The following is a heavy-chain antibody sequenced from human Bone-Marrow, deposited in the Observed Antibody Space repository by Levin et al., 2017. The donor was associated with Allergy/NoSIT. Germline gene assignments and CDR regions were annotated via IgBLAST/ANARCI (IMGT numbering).Heavy chain of an antibody. CDR2: FDPEDGET. J-gene: IGHJ4*02. CDR3: AREPAEYYFDF. V-gene: IGHV1-24*01. Sequence: ASVKVSCKVSGYTLRELSIHWVRQAPGKGLEWMGGFDPEDGETIYAQKLQGRVTMTEDTSIDTAYMELSSLSSDETAVYYCAREPAEYYFDFWGQGTLVTV. D-gene: IGHD6-19*01. CDR1: GYTLRELS.